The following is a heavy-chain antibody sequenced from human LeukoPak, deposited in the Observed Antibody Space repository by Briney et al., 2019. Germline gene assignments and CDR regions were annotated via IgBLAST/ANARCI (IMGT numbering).Heavy chain of an antibody. CDR1: GGSISSYY. D-gene: IGHD3-3*01. Sequence: PSETLSLTCTVSGGSISSYYWSWIRQPPGKGLEWIGYIYYSGSTNYNPSLKSRVTISVDTSKNQFSLKLSSVTAADTAVYYCARMETNYDFWSGYLYYFDYWGQGTLVTVSS. J-gene: IGHJ4*02. CDR2: IYYSGST. V-gene: IGHV4-59*01. CDR3: ARMETNYDFWSGYLYYFDY.